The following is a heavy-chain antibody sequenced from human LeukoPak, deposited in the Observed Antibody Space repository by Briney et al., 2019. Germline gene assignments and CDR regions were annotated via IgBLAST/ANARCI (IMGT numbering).Heavy chain of an antibody. Sequence: ASVKVSCKASGGTFSSYAISWVRQAPGQGLEWMGWINANSGDTNYAQKFQGRVTMTRDTSVSTAYMELSRLRSDDTAVYYCARGGPSRGSGFYYFDYWGQGTLVTVSS. CDR1: GGTFSSYA. CDR2: INANSGDT. D-gene: IGHD6-19*01. CDR3: ARGGPSRGSGFYYFDY. J-gene: IGHJ4*02. V-gene: IGHV1-2*02.